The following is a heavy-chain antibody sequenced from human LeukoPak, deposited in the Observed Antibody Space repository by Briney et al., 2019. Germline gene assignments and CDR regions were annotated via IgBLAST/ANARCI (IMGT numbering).Heavy chain of an antibody. Sequence: ASVKVSCKASGYTFTSYGISWVRQAPGQGLEWMGWISAYNGNTNYAQKLQGRVTMTTDTSTGTAYMELRSLRSDDTAVYYCARSLWFGESYYMDVWGKGTTVTVSS. CDR3: ARSLWFGESYYMDV. CDR1: GYTFTSYG. CDR2: ISAYNGNT. J-gene: IGHJ6*03. D-gene: IGHD3-10*01. V-gene: IGHV1-18*01.